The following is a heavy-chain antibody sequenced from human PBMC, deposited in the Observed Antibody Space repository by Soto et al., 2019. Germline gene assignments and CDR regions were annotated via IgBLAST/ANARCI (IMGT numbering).Heavy chain of an antibody. CDR3: ARVDPSGYCSGGSCYSPHFIDY. CDR1: GGSISSGGYY. J-gene: IGHJ4*02. Sequence: QVQLQESGPGLVKPSQTLSLTCTVSGGSISSGGYYWSWIRQHPGKGLEWIGYIYYSGSTYYNPSLKSRVTISVDTSKNQFSLKLRSVTAADTAVYYCARVDPSGYCSGGSCYSPHFIDYWGQGTLVTVSS. CDR2: IYYSGST. D-gene: IGHD2-15*01. V-gene: IGHV4-31*03.